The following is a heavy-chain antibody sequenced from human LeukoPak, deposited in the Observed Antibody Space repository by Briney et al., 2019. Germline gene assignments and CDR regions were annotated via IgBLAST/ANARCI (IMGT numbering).Heavy chain of an antibody. D-gene: IGHD2-2*01. CDR2: ISNSGGST. CDR3: AKQGCSGTNCYVDF. V-gene: IGHV3-23*01. J-gene: IGHJ4*02. Sequence: GGSLRLSCAASGFTFSTYAMSWVRQAPGKGLHGVSLISNSGGSTFYADTVKGRFTISRDNSKNTLYLQMHSLRAEDTAVYYCAKQGCSGTNCYVDFWGQGTLVTVSS. CDR1: GFTFSTYA.